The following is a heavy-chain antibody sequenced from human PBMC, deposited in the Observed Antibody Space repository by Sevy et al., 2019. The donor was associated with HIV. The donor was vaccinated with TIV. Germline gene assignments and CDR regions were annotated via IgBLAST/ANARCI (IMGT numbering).Heavy chain of an antibody. CDR2: INPGNGIT. CDR3: AREMEGSLKYFDS. Sequence: ASVKVSCKASGYNFIFYAVHWVRQAPGQSLEWMGWINPGNGITKYSQNFQGSFTITRDTSAASTYMELASLTFEDTSVYYCAREMEGSLKYFDSWGQGTLVTFSS. J-gene: IGHJ4*02. V-gene: IGHV1-3*01. CDR1: GYNFIFYA. D-gene: IGHD1-1*01.